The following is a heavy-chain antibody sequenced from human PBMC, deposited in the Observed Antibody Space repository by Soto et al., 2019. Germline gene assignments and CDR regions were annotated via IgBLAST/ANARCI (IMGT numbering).Heavy chain of an antibody. J-gene: IGHJ4*02. CDR1: GFTFSSYG. V-gene: IGHV3-48*01. D-gene: IGHD2-2*01. CDR2: ISSSSSTI. Sequence: GGSLRLSCAASGFTFSSYGMNWVRQAPGKGLEWVSYISSSSSTIYYAASVKGRFTISRDDSKSIAYLQMNSLKTEDTAVYYCTRSPIVVVPAASPRFDYWGQGTLVTSPQ. CDR3: TRSPIVVVPAASPRFDY.